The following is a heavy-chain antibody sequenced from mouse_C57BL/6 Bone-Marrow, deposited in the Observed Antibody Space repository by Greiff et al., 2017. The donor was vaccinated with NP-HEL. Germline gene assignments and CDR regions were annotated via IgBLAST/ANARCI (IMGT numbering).Heavy chain of an antibody. CDR3: ARDQGYPWYFDV. CDR1: GYSITSGYY. CDR2: ISYDGSN. Sequence: EVQLVESGPGLVKPSQSLSLTCSVTGYSITSGYYWNWIRQFPGNKLEWMGYISYDGSNNYNPSLKNRISITRDTSKNQFFLKLNSVTTEDTATYYCARDQGYPWYFDVWGTGTTVTVSS. D-gene: IGHD2-2*01. J-gene: IGHJ1*03. V-gene: IGHV3-6*01.